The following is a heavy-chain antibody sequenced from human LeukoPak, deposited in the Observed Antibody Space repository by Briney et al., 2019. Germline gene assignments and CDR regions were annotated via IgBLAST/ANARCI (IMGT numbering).Heavy chain of an antibody. Sequence: SETLSLTCTVSGASFTTHYWSWIRQPPGKGLESIGYISYIGSTNYSPPLKSRVTISIDTSKNEVSLKLTSVTAADTAVYYCASDSISMNAFDAWGQGTLVTVSS. CDR2: ISYIGST. CDR3: ASDSISMNAFDA. D-gene: IGHD3-22*01. J-gene: IGHJ3*01. V-gene: IGHV4-59*11. CDR1: GASFTTHY.